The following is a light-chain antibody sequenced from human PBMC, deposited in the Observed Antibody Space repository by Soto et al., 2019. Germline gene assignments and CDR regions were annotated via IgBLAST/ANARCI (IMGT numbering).Light chain of an antibody. V-gene: IGKV3-11*01. Sequence: VLTQSPATLSLSPGERATLSCRASQSVSFYLAWYQQKPGQAPRLLIYDTSKMAPGIPARFSGSGSGTDFTLTITSVEPEDFAVYYCQQRNDWPPATFGGGTKVDLK. J-gene: IGKJ4*01. CDR3: QQRNDWPPAT. CDR2: DTS. CDR1: QSVSFY.